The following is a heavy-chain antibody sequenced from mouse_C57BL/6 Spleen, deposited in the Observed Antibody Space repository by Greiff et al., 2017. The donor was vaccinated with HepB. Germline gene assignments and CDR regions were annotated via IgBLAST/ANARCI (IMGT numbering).Heavy chain of an antibody. CDR1: GFTFSNYW. V-gene: IGHV6-3*01. Sequence: EVQLVESGGGLVQPGGSMKLSCVASGFTFSNYWMNWVRQSPEKGLEWVAQIRLKSDNYATHYAESVKGRFTISRDDSKSSVYLQMNNLRAEDTGIYYCTGGDGYPFAYWGQGTLVTVSA. CDR3: TGGDGYPFAY. D-gene: IGHD2-3*01. J-gene: IGHJ3*01. CDR2: IRLKSDNYAT.